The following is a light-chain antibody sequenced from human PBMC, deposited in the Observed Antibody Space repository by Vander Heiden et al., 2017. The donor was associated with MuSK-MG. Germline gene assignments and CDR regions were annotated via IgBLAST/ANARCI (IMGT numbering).Light chain of an antibody. CDR3: YSTDSSANHSVV. Sequence: SYELTQPPSVSVSPGQTARITCYGDALSKKYTYWYQQKSGQAPVLFIFEDIKRRSGIPESFSCSSSGTIATFTITGAQVDDEADYYCYSTDSSANHSVVFGGGTKLTVL. V-gene: IGLV3-10*01. CDR2: EDI. CDR1: ALSKKY. J-gene: IGLJ2*01.